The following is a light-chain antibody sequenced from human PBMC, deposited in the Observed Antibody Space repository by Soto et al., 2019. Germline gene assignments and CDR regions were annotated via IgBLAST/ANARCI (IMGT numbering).Light chain of an antibody. CDR3: QQYSSYWT. J-gene: IGKJ1*01. CDR1: QSVSRW. Sequence: DIQMTQSPSTLSVSIGDRVTITCRASQSVSRWLAWYQQKPGRAPRLLIYKASSLQRGVPARFRGTGSGTDFTLTISSLQPDDFASYSCQQYSSYWTFGQGTRVEIK. CDR2: KAS. V-gene: IGKV1-5*03.